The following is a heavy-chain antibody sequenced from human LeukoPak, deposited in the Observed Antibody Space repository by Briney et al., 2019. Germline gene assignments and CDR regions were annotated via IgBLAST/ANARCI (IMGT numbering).Heavy chain of an antibody. V-gene: IGHV1-2*02. CDR3: ARGFNCGGDCYAPGYDY. J-gene: IGHJ4*02. D-gene: IGHD2-21*01. CDR2: INPNSGGT. Sequence: ASVKVSCKASGYTFTGYYMHWVRQAPGQGLEWMGWINPNSGGTNYAQKFQGRVTMTRDTSISTAYMELSRLRSDDTAVYYCARGFNCGGDCYAPGYDYWGQGTLVTVSS. CDR1: GYTFTGYY.